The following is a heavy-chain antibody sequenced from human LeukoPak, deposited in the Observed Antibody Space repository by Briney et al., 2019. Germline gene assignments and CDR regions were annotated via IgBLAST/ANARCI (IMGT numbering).Heavy chain of an antibody. J-gene: IGHJ1*01. V-gene: IGHV3-7*01. Sequence: GGSLRLSCAASGFTFSSYWMSWVRQAPGKGLEWVANIKQDGSEKYYVDSVKGRFTISRDNAKNSLYLQMNSLRAEDTAVYYCARDRYYDSSGYPLQHWGQGTLVTVSS. D-gene: IGHD3-22*01. CDR2: IKQDGSEK. CDR1: GFTFSSYW. CDR3: ARDRYYDSSGYPLQH.